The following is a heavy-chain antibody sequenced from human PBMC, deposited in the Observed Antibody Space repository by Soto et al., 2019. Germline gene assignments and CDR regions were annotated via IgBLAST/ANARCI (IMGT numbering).Heavy chain of an antibody. V-gene: IGHV4-59*12. J-gene: IGHJ5*02. Sequence: PSETLSLTCTVSGGSISSYYWSWIRQPPGKGLEWIGYIYYSGSTNYNPSLKSRVTISVDNSKNTLYLQMNSLGAEDTALYYCASGLVGYCSSSSCHAYRFDPWGQGTLVTVSS. D-gene: IGHD2-2*01. CDR1: GGSISSYY. CDR2: IYYSGST. CDR3: ASGLVGYCSSSSCHAYRFDP.